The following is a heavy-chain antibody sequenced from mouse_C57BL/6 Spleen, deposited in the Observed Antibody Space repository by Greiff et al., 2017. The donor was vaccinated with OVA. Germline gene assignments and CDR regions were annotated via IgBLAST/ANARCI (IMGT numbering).Heavy chain of an antibody. D-gene: IGHD2-4*01. CDR2: ISDGGSYT. Sequence: EVKLVESGGGLVKPGGSLKLSCAASGFTFSSYAMSWVRQTPEKRLEWVATISDGGSYTYYPDNVKGRFTISRDNAKNNLYLQMSHLKSEDTAMYYCARTLYYDYDVDYFDYWGQGTTLTVSS. J-gene: IGHJ2*01. V-gene: IGHV5-4*03. CDR3: ARTLYYDYDVDYFDY. CDR1: GFTFSSYA.